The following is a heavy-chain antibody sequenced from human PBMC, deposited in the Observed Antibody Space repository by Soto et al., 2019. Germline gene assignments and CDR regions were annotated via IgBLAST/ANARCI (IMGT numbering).Heavy chain of an antibody. CDR1: GGTFNNFA. Sequence: QVQLVQSGAEVKKPGSSVRVSCTASGGTFNNFALSWVRQAPGQGLEWLGGIIPFFRTANYARKFQGRVSISADGSSRTGFMEXXXXXXXXXXVYYCVRVVEAGSGYGXDSXGQGTXV. D-gene: IGHD6-19*01. CDR3: VRVVEAGSGYGXDS. CDR2: IIPFFRTA. V-gene: IGHV1-69*01. J-gene: IGHJ4*02.